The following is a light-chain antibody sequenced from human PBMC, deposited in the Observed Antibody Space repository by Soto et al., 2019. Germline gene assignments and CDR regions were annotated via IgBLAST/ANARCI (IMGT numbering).Light chain of an antibody. J-gene: IGKJ1*01. Sequence: IQMTQSPSTLSASVGDRVTITCRASQSIRNWLAWYQQKPGKAPDLLIYDASSLKSGVPSRFSGSGFGTEFTLTISSLQPEDFATYYCQHYNSYSEAFGQGTKVDIK. CDR3: QHYNSYSEA. CDR2: DAS. CDR1: QSIRNW. V-gene: IGKV1-5*01.